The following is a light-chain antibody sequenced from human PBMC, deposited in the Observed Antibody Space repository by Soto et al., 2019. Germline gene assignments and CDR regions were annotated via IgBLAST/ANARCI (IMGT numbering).Light chain of an antibody. V-gene: IGKV3-20*01. CDR2: GAS. J-gene: IGKJ5*01. CDR1: QSVSSSY. CDR3: QQYGSSPIT. Sequence: EIVLTQSPGTLSLSPGERATLSCRASQSVSSSYLAWYQQKPGQAPRLLIYGASSRATGIPDRFSGSGSRTDFTLTISRLEPEDFAVYYCQQYGSSPITLGQGTRLEIK.